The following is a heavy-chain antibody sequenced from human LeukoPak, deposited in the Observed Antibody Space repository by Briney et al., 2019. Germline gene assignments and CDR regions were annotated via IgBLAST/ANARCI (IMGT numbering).Heavy chain of an antibody. D-gene: IGHD3-22*01. CDR2: IRTKYNNYAT. CDR3: AGVRPYYDSSGLDY. CDR1: GFTFSGSA. J-gene: IGHJ4*02. Sequence: PGGSLKLSCAASGFTFSGSAMHWVRQAPGKGLEWVGRIRTKYNNYATTYAASVKGRFTISRDDSKNTAYLQMNSLKTEDTAVYYCAGVRPYYDSSGLDYWGQGTLVTVSS. V-gene: IGHV3-73*01.